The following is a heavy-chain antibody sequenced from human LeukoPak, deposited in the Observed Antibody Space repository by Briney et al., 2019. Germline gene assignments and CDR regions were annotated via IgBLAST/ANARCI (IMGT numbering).Heavy chain of an antibody. CDR2: INEDGGEK. CDR3: ARKSGDPFDY. D-gene: IGHD4-17*01. V-gene: IGHV3-7*01. J-gene: IGHJ4*02. CDR1: GFPFRSYW. Sequence: GGSLRLSCAASGFPFRSYWMSWVRQAPGKGLEWVANINEDGGEKYYADSVKGRFTISRDNARNSPYVQMNNLRAEDTAVYHCARKSGDPFDYWGQGTLVAVSS.